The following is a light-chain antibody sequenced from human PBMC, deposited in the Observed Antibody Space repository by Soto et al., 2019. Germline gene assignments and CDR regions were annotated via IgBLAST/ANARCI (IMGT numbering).Light chain of an antibody. CDR1: QSVSSNY. CDR2: SSF. J-gene: IGKJ1*01. CDR3: QYYGSSPWT. V-gene: IGKV3-20*01. Sequence: EIELTQSPCTLSLSPGERGTLSCRASQSVSSNYLAWYQQKPGQAPRLIIYSSFSRATVIPDRFSGSGSGTDFTLTISRLEPEDFAVYYCQYYGSSPWTFGQGTKVEIK.